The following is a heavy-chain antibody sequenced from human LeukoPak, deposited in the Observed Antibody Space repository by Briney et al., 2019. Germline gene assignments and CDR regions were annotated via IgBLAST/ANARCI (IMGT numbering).Heavy chain of an antibody. V-gene: IGHV1-3*01. CDR2: INAGNGNT. Sequence: ASVKVSCKASGYTFTTFAIHWVRQVPGQSLEWMGWINAGNGNTEYSQNFQGRVTITRDTSTSTAYMELSRLTSEDTAVYYCARDSRTISKGFDTWGQGTPVTVSS. J-gene: IGHJ5*02. CDR1: GYTFTTFA. CDR3: ARDSRTISKGFDT. D-gene: IGHD1-1*01.